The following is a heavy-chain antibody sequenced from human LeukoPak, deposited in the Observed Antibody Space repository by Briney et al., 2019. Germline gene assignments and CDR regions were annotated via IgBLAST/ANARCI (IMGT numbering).Heavy chain of an antibody. J-gene: IGHJ4*02. CDR3: ARHYYDSSGYFDY. CDR2: IYYSGST. Sequence: PSETLSLTCTVSGGSISSSGYYWGWIRQPPGKGLEWIGSIYYSGSTYYNPSLKSRVTISVDTSKNQFSLKLSSVTAADTAVYYCARHYYDSSGYFDYWGQGTLVTVSS. V-gene: IGHV4-39*01. CDR1: GGSISSSGYY. D-gene: IGHD3-22*01.